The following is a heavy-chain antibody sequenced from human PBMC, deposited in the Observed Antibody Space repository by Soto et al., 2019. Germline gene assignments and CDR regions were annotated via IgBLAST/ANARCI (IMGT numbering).Heavy chain of an antibody. CDR2: ISYDGSNK. J-gene: IGHJ4*02. CDR1: GFTFSNYA. CDR3: ARVYYFDY. Sequence: QVQLVESGGGVVQPGGSLRLSCAASGFTFSNYAMHWVRQAPGKGLEWVAVISYDGSNKYYADSVKGRFTISRDNSKNTLYQQMNSLRAEDTAVYYCARVYYFDYWGQGTLVTVSS. V-gene: IGHV3-30-3*01.